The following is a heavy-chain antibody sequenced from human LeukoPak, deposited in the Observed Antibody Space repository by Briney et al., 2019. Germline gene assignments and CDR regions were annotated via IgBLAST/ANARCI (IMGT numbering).Heavy chain of an antibody. V-gene: IGHV3-30*02. D-gene: IGHD3-9*01. J-gene: IGHJ4*02. CDR3: AKNDGRYMNGYQDY. CDR2: IRYDGSNK. CDR1: AFSFSSYG. Sequence: GGSLRLSCAASAFSFSSYGMHWVRQPPGKGLEWVAFIRYDGSNKYYADSVKGRFTISRDNSKNTLYLQMNSLRAEDTALYYCAKNDGRYMNGYQDYWGQGTLVTVSS.